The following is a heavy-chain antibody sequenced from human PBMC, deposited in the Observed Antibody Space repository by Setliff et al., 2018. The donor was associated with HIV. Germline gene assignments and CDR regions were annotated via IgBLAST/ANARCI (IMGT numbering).Heavy chain of an antibody. CDR1: GGSISSEY. V-gene: IGHV4-59*06. Sequence: SETLSLTCTVSGGSISSEYWSWIRQHPGKGLEWIGSISYAESIYYNPPLKSRLTMSLHTSKNQFSLTLNSVAAADTAVYYCARVGVGAPADAFDIWGLGTMVTVSS. J-gene: IGHJ3*02. CDR3: ARVGVGAPADAFDI. D-gene: IGHD1-26*01. CDR2: ISYAESI.